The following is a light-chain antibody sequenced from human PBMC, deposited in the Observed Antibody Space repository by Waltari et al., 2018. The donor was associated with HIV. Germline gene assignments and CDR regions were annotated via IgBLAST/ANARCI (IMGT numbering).Light chain of an antibody. CDR3: ASYTANDTVI. CDR2: KVD. Sequence: SGLTQPASLSGFPGQSITISCTGAATDFGFYNFISGYQHQPGKVPKVILSKVDRRASGISHRVSGAKSGNTASLTISGLQTEDEAVYYCASYTANDTVIFAGGTTVTVL. V-gene: IGLV2-14*01. J-gene: IGLJ2*01. CDR1: ATDFGFYNF.